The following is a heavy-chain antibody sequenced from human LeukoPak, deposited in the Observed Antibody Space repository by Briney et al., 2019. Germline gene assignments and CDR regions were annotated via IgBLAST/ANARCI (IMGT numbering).Heavy chain of an antibody. CDR1: GGSISSYY. CDR2: IYYSGST. Sequence: PSETLSLTCTVSGGSISSYYWSWIRQPPGKGLEWIGYIYYSGSTNYNPSLKSRVTISVDTSKNQFSLKLSSVTAADTAVYYCARGGSSSSIDFDYWGQGTLVTVSS. J-gene: IGHJ4*02. D-gene: IGHD6-6*01. V-gene: IGHV4-59*01. CDR3: ARGGSSSSIDFDY.